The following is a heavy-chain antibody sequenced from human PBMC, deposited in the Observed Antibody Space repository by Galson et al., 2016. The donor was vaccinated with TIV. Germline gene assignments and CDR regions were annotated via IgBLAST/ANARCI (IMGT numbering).Heavy chain of an antibody. Sequence: SVKVSCKASGYTFTTYAIHWVRQAPGHGLEWMGWINAGNGDTKYSQKFQGRVTISRDTSASTAYMELSCLRSEDTAVYYCARLAPCGGDCYFFDDWGQGTLVTVSS. CDR3: ARLAPCGGDCYFFDD. CDR1: GYTFTTYA. J-gene: IGHJ4*02. V-gene: IGHV1-3*01. CDR2: INAGNGDT. D-gene: IGHD2-21*01.